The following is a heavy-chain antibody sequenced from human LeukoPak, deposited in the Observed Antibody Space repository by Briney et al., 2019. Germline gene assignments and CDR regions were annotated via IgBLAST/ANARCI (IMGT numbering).Heavy chain of an antibody. V-gene: IGHV4-59*01. CDR3: ARENYFDY. J-gene: IGHJ4*02. CDR1: GGSIRSFY. CDR2: IHYSGST. Sequence: SETLSLTCTVSGGSIRSFYWGWIRQLPGKGLECIGFIHYSGSTNYNPSLKSRVTISVDTSKNQFSLKLRSVTAADTAVYYCARENYFDYWGQGTVVTVSS.